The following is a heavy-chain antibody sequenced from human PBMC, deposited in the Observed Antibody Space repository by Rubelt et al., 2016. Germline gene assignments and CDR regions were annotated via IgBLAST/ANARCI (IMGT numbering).Heavy chain of an antibody. CDR3: ARAQGGYREFDY. D-gene: IGHD5-12*01. Sequence: QVQLQESGPGLVKPSQTLSLTCTVSGGSISSGGYYWSWIRQHPGKGLEWIGYIYYSGSTYYNPSLKGRVTISLNTSRNQFSLKLSSVTAADTGVYYCARAQGGYREFDYWGQGTLVTVSS. CDR2: IYYSGST. CDR1: GGSISSGGYY. V-gene: IGHV4-31*03. J-gene: IGHJ4*02.